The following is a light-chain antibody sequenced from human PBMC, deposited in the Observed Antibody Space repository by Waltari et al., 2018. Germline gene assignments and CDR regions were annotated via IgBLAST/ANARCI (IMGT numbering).Light chain of an antibody. CDR3: QQRRNWPLT. CDR2: DAS. Sequence: EIVLTQSPAILSFSPGERATLSCRTSQSVGTSLAWYQHRPGQSPRLLIYDASYSATGIPARFSGSGSETDFTLTISSLQPEDCAVYYCQQRRNWPLTFGGGTRVEI. CDR1: QSVGTS. J-gene: IGKJ4*01. V-gene: IGKV3-11*01.